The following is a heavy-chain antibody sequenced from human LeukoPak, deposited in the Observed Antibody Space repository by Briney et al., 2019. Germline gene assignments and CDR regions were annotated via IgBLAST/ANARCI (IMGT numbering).Heavy chain of an antibody. D-gene: IGHD2-15*01. V-gene: IGHV4-4*07. CDR1: GGSISSYY. CDR3: ARDLIVFPYNWFDP. J-gene: IGHJ5*02. Sequence: SETLSLTCTVSGGSISSYYWSWIRQPAGQGLEWIGRIYTSGSSGSTNYNPSLKSRATVSLDTSKNQFSLKLSSVTAADTAVYYCARDLIVFPYNWFDPWGLGTLVTVSS. CDR2: IYTSGSSGST.